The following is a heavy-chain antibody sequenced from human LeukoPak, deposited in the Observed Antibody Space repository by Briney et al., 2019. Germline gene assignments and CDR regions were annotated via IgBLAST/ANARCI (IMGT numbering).Heavy chain of an antibody. D-gene: IGHD2-8*02. Sequence: GESLKIFCKGAGYSFSSYWLSWVRQMPGKGLEWMGRIDPGHSFRKYWPSLEGRVTISADKSLSTVYLQRSSLKASDTAIYYCARDGGGVSSWVSHWGQGTLVTVS. CDR2: IDPGHSFR. V-gene: IGHV5-10-1*01. CDR1: GYSFSSYW. CDR3: ARDGGGVSSWVSH. J-gene: IGHJ4*02.